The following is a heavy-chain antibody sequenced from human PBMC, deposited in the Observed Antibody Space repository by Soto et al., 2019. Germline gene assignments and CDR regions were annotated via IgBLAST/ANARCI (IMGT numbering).Heavy chain of an antibody. CDR2: ISSSGLST. CDR3: LRGAFDI. Sequence: WISQAPGKGLEWVSCISSSGLSTYYADSVKGRFTISRDNARNSLYLQMNRLRAEDTAVYYCLRGAFDIWVQGTVVTVS. J-gene: IGHJ3*02. D-gene: IGHD4-17*01. V-gene: IGHV3-11*01.